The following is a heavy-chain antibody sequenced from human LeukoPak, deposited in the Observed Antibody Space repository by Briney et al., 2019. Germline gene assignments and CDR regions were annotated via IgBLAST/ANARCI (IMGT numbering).Heavy chain of an antibody. CDR3: ASYDISGYYLDY. CDR2: INHSGST. Sequence: PSETLSLTCAVYGGSFSGYYWSWIRQPPGKGLEWIGEINHSGSTNYNPSLKSRVTISVDTSKNQFSLKLSSVTAADTAVYYCASYDISGYYLDYWGQGTLVTVSS. J-gene: IGHJ4*02. V-gene: IGHV4-34*01. D-gene: IGHD3-22*01. CDR1: GGSFSGYY.